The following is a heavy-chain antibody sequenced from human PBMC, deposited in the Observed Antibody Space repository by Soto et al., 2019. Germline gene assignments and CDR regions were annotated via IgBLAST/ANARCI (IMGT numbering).Heavy chain of an antibody. Sequence: SETPSLTCAVYGGSFSAFYWSWIRQPPGKELEWIGEVNPTGTTKYNPSLKSRVTMSLDTSKKQFSLNLNSMTAADTALYYCARSREQWLVDAFDIWGQGTMVTVSS. CDR1: GGSFSAFY. CDR2: VNPTGTT. CDR3: ARSREQWLVDAFDI. D-gene: IGHD6-19*01. V-gene: IGHV4-34*01. J-gene: IGHJ3*02.